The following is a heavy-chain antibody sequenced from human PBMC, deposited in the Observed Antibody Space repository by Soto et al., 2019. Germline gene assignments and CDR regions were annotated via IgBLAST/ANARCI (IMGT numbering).Heavy chain of an antibody. V-gene: IGHV3-30-3*01. CDR3: ARDPYDYDSSGYYFDY. CDR2: ISYDGSNK. Sequence: GGSLRLSCAASGFTFSSYAMHWVRQAPGKGLEWVAVISYDGSNKYYADSVKGRFTISRDNSKNTLYLQMNSLRAEDTAVYYCARDPYDYDSSGYYFDYWGQGTLVTVSS. J-gene: IGHJ4*02. D-gene: IGHD3-22*01. CDR1: GFTFSSYA.